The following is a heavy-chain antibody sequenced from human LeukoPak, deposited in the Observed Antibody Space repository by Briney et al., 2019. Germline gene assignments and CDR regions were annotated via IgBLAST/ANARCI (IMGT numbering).Heavy chain of an antibody. J-gene: IGHJ4*02. CDR1: GFTFSGSA. D-gene: IGHD2-2*01. CDR2: IRSKANSYAT. V-gene: IGHV3-73*01. Sequence: PGVSLRLSCAASGFTFSGSAMHWVRQASGKGLEWVGRIRSKANSYATAYAASVKGRFTISRDDSKNTAYLQMNSLKTEDTAVYYCTRRRCSSTSCYSDYWGQGTLVTVSS. CDR3: TRRRCSSTSCYSDY.